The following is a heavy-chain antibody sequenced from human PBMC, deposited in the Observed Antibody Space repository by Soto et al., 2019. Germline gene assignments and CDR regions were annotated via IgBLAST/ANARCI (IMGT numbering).Heavy chain of an antibody. V-gene: IGHV3-23*01. J-gene: IGHJ4*02. D-gene: IGHD2-8*01. CDR3: AKASPPGLLSTNGVRWSFPYFAY. Sequence: SGGSLRLSCAASGFTFSSYAMSWVRQAPGKGLEWVSAISGSGGSTYYADSVKGRFTISRDNSKNTLYLQMNSLRAEDTAVYYCAKASPPGLLSTNGVRWSFPYFAYRRQRPSVPVS. CDR2: ISGSGGST. CDR1: GFTFSSYA.